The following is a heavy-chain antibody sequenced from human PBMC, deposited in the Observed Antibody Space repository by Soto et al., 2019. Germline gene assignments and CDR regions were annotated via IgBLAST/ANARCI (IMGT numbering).Heavy chain of an antibody. V-gene: IGHV4-39*01. J-gene: IGHJ3*02. CDR3: VRPYYYDSSGCCAFDI. CDR1: GGSISRSSYY. D-gene: IGHD3-22*01. Sequence: SETLSLTCTVSGGSISRSSYYWGWIRQPPGKGLEWIGSIYYSGSTYYNPSLKSRVTISVDTSKNQFSLKLSSVTAADTAVYYCVRPYYYDSSGCCAFDIWGQGTMVTVSS. CDR2: IYYSGST.